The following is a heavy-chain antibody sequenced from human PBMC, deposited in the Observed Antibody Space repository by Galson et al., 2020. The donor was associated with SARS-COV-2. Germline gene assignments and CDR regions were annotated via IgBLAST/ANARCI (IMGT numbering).Heavy chain of an antibody. Sequence: GGSLRLSCAASGFTFSSYGMHWVRQAPGKGLEWVAVISYDGSNKYYADSVKGRFTISRDNSKNTLYLQMNSLRAEDTAVYYCAKADSSSWYGFDPWGQGTLVTVSS. J-gene: IGHJ5*02. CDR1: GFTFSSYG. CDR3: AKADSSSWYGFDP. D-gene: IGHD6-13*01. V-gene: IGHV3-30*18. CDR2: ISYDGSNK.